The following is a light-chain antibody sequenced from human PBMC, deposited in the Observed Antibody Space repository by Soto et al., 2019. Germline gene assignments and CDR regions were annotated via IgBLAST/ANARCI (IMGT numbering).Light chain of an antibody. J-gene: IGKJ2*01. CDR2: AAS. CDR1: QGVNND. Sequence: EVVMTQSPASLSVSPGESAILSCRASQGVNNDLAWYQQKPGQAPRLLIYAASTRATGIPGRFSGRGSGTEFTLTISSLQSEDFAVYYCQQYDDGYTFGQGTKVDIK. V-gene: IGKV3D-15*01. CDR3: QQYDDGYT.